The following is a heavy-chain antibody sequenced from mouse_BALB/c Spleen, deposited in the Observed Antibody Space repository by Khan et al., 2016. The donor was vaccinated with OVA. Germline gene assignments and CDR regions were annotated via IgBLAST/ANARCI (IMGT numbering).Heavy chain of an antibody. Sequence: VQLKESGPGLVKPSQSLSLTCTVTGYSITSDYAWNWIRQFPGNKLEWMGYISSTGSTSYNPSLKSRISITRDTSKNQFFLHLNSVTTEYTATYYCARSLYYSDSYAMDYWGQGTSVTVSS. CDR2: ISSTGST. V-gene: IGHV3-2*02. D-gene: IGHD2-13*01. CDR1: GYSITSDYA. CDR3: ARSLYYSDSYAMDY. J-gene: IGHJ4*01.